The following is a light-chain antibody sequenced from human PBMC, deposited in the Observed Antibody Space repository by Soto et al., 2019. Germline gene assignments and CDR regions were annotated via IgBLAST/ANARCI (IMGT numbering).Light chain of an antibody. CDR3: QSYDSSLSGSEV. CDR2: GNG. CDR1: SSNIGAGHD. Sequence: QSVLTQPPSVSGAPGQRVTISGTGSSSNIGAGHDVHWYQQLPGTAPKLLIYGNGNRPSGVPDRFSGSKSGTSASLAITGLQAEDEADYYCQSYDSSLSGSEVFGTGTKVTDL. V-gene: IGLV1-40*01. J-gene: IGLJ1*01.